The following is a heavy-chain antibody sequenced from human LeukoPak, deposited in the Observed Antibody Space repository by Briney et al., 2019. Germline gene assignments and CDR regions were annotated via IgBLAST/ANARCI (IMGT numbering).Heavy chain of an antibody. V-gene: IGHV4-38-2*02. J-gene: IGHJ4*02. CDR1: GYSISSGYY. CDR3: ARAKYSNCFDY. D-gene: IGHD4-11*01. CDR2: IYHSGST. Sequence: SETLSLTCTVSGYSISSGYYWGWIRQLPGKGLEWIGSIYHSGSTYYNPSLKSRVTISVDTSKNQFSLKLSSVTAADTAVYYCARAKYSNCFDYWGQGTLVTVSS.